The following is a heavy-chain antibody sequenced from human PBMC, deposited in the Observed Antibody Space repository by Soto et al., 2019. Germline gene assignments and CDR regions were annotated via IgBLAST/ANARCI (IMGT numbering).Heavy chain of an antibody. Sequence: SETLSLTCTVSGGSISSGDYYWSWIRQPPGKGLEWIGYIYYSGSTYYNPSLKSRVTISVDTSKNHFSLKLSSVTAADTAVYYFATIKLGSNIIDYWGQGTLVTVSS. CDR1: GGSISSGDYY. CDR3: ATIKLGSNIIDY. CDR2: IYYSGST. J-gene: IGHJ4*02. V-gene: IGHV4-30-4*01. D-gene: IGHD3-10*01.